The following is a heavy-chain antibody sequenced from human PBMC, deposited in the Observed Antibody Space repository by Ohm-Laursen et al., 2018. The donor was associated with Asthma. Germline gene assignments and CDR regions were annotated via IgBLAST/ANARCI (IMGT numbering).Heavy chain of an antibody. CDR2: IYYSGST. V-gene: IGHV4-31*11. J-gene: IGHJ5*02. CDR3: AREAGPMVQGETDLGPVDP. Sequence: PSETLSLTCAVSGGSISSGGYYWSWLRQHPGKGLEWIGYIYYSGSTYYNPSLKSRVTISVDTSKNQFSLKLSSVTAADTAVYYCAREAGPMVQGETDLGPVDPWGQGTLVTVSS. CDR1: GGSISSGGYY. D-gene: IGHD3-10*01.